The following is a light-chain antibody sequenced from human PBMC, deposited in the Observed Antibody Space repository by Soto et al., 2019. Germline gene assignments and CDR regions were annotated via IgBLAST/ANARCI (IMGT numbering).Light chain of an antibody. V-gene: IGLV2-11*01. CDR2: DVS. CDR3: QSYDNILSGPL. CDR1: SSDVAAYNY. J-gene: IGLJ3*02. Sequence: QSVLTQPRSVSGSPGQSVTISCTGTSSDVAAYNYVSWYQQHPGKAPKLLICDVSRRPSGVPDRFSGSKSGNTASLTISGLQAEDEADYYCQSYDNILSGPLFGGGTKLTVL.